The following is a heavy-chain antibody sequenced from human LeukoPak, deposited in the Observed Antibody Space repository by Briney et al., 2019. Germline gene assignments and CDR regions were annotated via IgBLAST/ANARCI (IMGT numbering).Heavy chain of an antibody. Sequence: GASVKVSCKVSGYTLTELSMHWVRQAPGKGLEWMGDFDPEDGETIYAQKFQGRVTMTEDTSTDTAYMELSSLRSEDTAVYYCATSSYYDGPFDYWGQGTLVTVSS. CDR2: FDPEDGET. CDR3: ATSSYYDGPFDY. J-gene: IGHJ4*02. V-gene: IGHV1-24*01. CDR1: GYTLTELS. D-gene: IGHD3-3*01.